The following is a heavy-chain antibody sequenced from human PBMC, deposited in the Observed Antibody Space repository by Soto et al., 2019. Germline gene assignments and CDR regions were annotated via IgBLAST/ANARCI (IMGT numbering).Heavy chain of an antibody. J-gene: IGHJ6*02. V-gene: IGHV3-30-3*01. CDR2: ILYDGGNK. CDR3: ARDNGYSHGHGMDV. D-gene: IGHD5-18*01. CDR1: GFTFSSYT. Sequence: QVQLVESGGGVVQPGRSLRLSCAASGFTFSSYTIHWVRQAPGKGLEWVALILYDGGNKYYADSVKGGFTISRDNSKNTLYLQMNSLRAEDTAVYYCARDNGYSHGHGMDVWGQGTTVTGSS.